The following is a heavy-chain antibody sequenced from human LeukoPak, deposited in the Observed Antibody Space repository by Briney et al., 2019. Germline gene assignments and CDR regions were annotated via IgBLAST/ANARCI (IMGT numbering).Heavy chain of an antibody. J-gene: IGHJ3*01. CDR3: ARNPLQFFDWLLSGVDALDF. Sequence: ASVKVSCKASGYTFTDHDINWVRQATGQGLEWMGWMNPNSGNTGYAQKFQGRVTMTRDTSETTAYIELTSLRSEDTAVYYCARNPLQFFDWLLSGVDALDFWGQGTLVIVSS. D-gene: IGHD3-9*01. CDR1: GYTFTDHD. CDR2: MNPNSGNT. V-gene: IGHV1-8*01.